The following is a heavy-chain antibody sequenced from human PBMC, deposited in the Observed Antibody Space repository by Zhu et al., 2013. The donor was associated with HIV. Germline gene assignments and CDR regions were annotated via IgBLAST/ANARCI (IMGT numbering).Heavy chain of an antibody. V-gene: IGHV3-30-3*01. CDR2: ISYDGSNK. J-gene: IGHJ4*02. Sequence: VQLVESGGGVVQPGRSLRLSCAASGFTFSSYAMHWVRQAPGKGLEWVAVISYDGSNKYYADSVKGRFTISRDNSKNTLYLQMNSLRAEDTAVYYCARGQWLVADYWGQGNPGSPSPQ. CDR1: GFTFSSYA. D-gene: IGHD6-19*01. CDR3: ARGQWLVADY.